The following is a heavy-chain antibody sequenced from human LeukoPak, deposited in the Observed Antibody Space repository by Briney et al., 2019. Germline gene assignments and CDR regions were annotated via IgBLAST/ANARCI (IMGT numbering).Heavy chain of an antibody. D-gene: IGHD2-21*01. J-gene: IGHJ4*02. V-gene: IGHV3-23*01. CDR3: AKFLPTHIVVANYYFDY. CDR2: ISSSGGST. CDR1: GFAFSSYA. Sequence: GGSLRLSCAASGFAFSSYAMSWVRQAPGKGLEWVSTISSSGGSTYYADSVKGRFTISRDNSKNTLYLQMNSLRAEDTAVYYCAKFLPTHIVVANYYFDYWGQGTLVTVSS.